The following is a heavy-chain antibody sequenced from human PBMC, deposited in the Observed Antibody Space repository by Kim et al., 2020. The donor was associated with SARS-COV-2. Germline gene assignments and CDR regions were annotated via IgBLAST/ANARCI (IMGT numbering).Heavy chain of an antibody. J-gene: IGHJ6*02. D-gene: IGHD6-19*01. V-gene: IGHV4-4*02. Sequence: SETLSLTCAVSGGSITSINRWNWVRQPPGKGLEWIGEIFHNGDTNYNPSLKSRATMSVDKSNNEFALRLDSVTAAVTAGYFCARAFSVAVAGTYYYVMYVWGPGTPVTVSS. CDR2: IFHNGDT. CDR3: ARAFSVAVAGTYYYVMYV. CDR1: GGSITSINR.